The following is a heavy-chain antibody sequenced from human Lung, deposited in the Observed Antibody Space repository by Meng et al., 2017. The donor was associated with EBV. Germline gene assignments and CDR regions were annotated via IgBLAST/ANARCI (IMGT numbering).Heavy chain of an antibody. CDR3: AREYSSSSGLPGP. CDR1: GGSIRFGDYY. Sequence: QLQLQESGPGLVTPSQTLSLTCTVSGGSIRFGDYYWSWIRQPPGKGLEWIGYIYDSGSTSYNPSLMSRVTISVDTSRNQFSLKLTSVTAADTAVYYCAREYSSSSGLPGPWGQGTLVTVSS. CDR2: IYDSGST. J-gene: IGHJ5*02. D-gene: IGHD6-6*01. V-gene: IGHV4-30-4*08.